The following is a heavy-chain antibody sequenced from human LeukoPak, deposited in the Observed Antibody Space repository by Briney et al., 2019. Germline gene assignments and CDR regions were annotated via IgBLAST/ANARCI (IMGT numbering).Heavy chain of an antibody. CDR2: IKQDGSKK. Sequence: PGGSLGLSCVASGFPFSSYWMTWVRQAPGKGREWVANIKQDGSKKSYVDSGKGRFTISRDNAKNSLYLQMNSQRVEDTAIYYCTRVGYIDEGIDYWGQGTLVTVSS. V-gene: IGHV3-7*04. D-gene: IGHD5-24*01. CDR3: TRVGYIDEGIDY. CDR1: GFPFSSYW. J-gene: IGHJ4*02.